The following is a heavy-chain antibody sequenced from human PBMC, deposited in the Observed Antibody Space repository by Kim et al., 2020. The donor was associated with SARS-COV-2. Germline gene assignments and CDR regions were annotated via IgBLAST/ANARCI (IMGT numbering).Heavy chain of an antibody. Sequence: SETLSLTCTVSGASISSGSYYWGWIRQPPGKGLEWIGSVYYSGSTYYNPSLKSRVTISVDTSKNQFSLKLSSVTAADTAVYYCARHDSHWGSHYFDYWGQGTLVTGSA. J-gene: IGHJ4*01. V-gene: IGHV4-39*01. D-gene: IGHD3-16*01. CDR1: GASISSGSYY. CDR2: VYYSGST. CDR3: ARHDSHWGSHYFDY.